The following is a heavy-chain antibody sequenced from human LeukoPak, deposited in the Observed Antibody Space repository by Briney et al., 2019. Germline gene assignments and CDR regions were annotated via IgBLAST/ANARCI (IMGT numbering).Heavy chain of an antibody. V-gene: IGHV3-23*01. CDR2: ISGSGGST. CDR1: GFTFSSYA. Sequence: PGGSLRLSCAASGFTFSSYAMSWVRQAPGKGLEWVSAISGSGGSTYCADSVKGRFTISRDNSKNTLYLQMNSLRAEDTAVYYCAKEPGIAVAGTRPDNWFDPWGQGTLVTVSS. D-gene: IGHD6-19*01. J-gene: IGHJ5*02. CDR3: AKEPGIAVAGTRPDNWFDP.